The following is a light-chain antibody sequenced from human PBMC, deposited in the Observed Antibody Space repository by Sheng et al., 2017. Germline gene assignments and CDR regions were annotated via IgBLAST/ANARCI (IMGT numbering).Light chain of an antibody. CDR3: QQYGSSPAP. CDR2: GAT. CDR1: QTIRTSF. V-gene: IGKV3-20*01. Sequence: PGERATLSCRASQTIRTSFFAWYQQKPGQSPRLLIYGATTRATGIPDRFSGSESGTDFTLTISRLEPEDFAVYYCQQYGSSPAPFGGGTKVEIK. J-gene: IGKJ4*01.